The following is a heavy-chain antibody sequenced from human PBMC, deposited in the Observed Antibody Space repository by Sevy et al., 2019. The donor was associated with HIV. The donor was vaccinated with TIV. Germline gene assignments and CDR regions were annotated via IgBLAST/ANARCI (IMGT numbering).Heavy chain of an antibody. V-gene: IGHV3-21*01. D-gene: IGHD6-13*01. J-gene: IGHJ4*02. CDR1: GFIFSSYS. Sequence: GGSLRLSCAASGFIFSSYSINWVRQAPGKGLEWVSSISSSSKYLYYADSVKGRFTISRDNAKNSLFLQMNSLRAEDTAVYYCARDPAIAAAVTFDYWGQGTLVTVSS. CDR3: ARDPAIAAAVTFDY. CDR2: ISSSSKYL.